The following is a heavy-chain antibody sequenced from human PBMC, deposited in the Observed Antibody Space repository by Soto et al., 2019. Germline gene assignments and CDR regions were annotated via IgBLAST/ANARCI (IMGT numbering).Heavy chain of an antibody. J-gene: IGHJ5*02. V-gene: IGHV4-38-2*02. Sequence: PSETLSLTCTVSGYSISSGYHWAWIRQPPGKGLEWLGSVHYSGNTYYYPSLKIRLTLSVDKSKNQFSLNLSSVTAADTAVYYCAGVRNWFDPWGQGTLVTVSS. CDR2: VHYSGNT. CDR3: AGVRNWFDP. CDR1: GYSISSGYH.